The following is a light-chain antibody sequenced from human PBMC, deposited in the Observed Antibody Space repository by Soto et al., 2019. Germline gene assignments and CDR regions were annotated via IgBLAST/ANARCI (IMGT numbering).Light chain of an antibody. Sequence: EIVMTQSPATLSVCPGERANLSCRASQSISSNLAWYQQKPGQAPRLLIYGASTRATGIPARFSGSGSGTEFTLTISSLQSEDFAVYYCQHYNNWPPWTFGQGTKVEIK. J-gene: IGKJ1*01. CDR2: GAS. V-gene: IGKV3-15*01. CDR3: QHYNNWPPWT. CDR1: QSISSN.